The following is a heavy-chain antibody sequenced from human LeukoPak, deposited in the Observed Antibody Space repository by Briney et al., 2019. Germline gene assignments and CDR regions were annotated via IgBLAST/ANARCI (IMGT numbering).Heavy chain of an antibody. CDR2: ISSSSSTI. CDR3: ARSPYSSGWYLRIPQFDY. CDR1: GFTFSSYS. V-gene: IGHV3-48*01. J-gene: IGHJ4*02. Sequence: PGGSLRLSCAASGFTFSSYSMNWVRQAPGKGLEWVSYISSSSSTIYYADSVKGRFTISRDNSKNTLYLQMNSLRAEDTAVYYCARSPYSSGWYLRIPQFDYWGQGALVTVSS. D-gene: IGHD6-19*01.